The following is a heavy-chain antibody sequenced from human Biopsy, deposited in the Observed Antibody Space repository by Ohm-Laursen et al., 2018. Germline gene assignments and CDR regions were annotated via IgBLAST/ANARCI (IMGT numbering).Heavy chain of an antibody. Sequence: GASVKVSCKASGDTFTTPAISWVRQVPGQGLDWVGRIIPILGTVDYGQNFQGRVTIRADTSTTFLELTSLRYDDTAVYYCASGDIGGIGLDVWGLGTTVTVTS. D-gene: IGHD3-10*01. CDR2: IIPILGTV. J-gene: IGHJ6*02. V-gene: IGHV1-69*04. CDR1: GDTFTTPA. CDR3: ASGDIGGIGLDV.